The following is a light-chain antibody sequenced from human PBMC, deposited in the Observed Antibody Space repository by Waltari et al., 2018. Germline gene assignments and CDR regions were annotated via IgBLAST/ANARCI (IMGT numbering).Light chain of an antibody. CDR2: DSS. Sequence: SCRASQSVSTHLAWYQQRPGQAPRLLIYDSSNRATGIPARFSGSGSETDFTLTISSLEPEDFAVYYCQQRYKWPLTFGGGSKVEI. CDR1: QSVSTH. CDR3: QQRYKWPLT. J-gene: IGKJ4*01. V-gene: IGKV3-11*01.